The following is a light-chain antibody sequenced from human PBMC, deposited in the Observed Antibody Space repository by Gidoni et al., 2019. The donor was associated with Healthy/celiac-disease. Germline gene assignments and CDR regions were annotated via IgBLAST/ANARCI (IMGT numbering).Light chain of an antibody. CDR3: QSYDSSLSGFWV. Sequence: QSVLTQPPSVSGAPGQRVTISCTGSGSNIGAGYDVHWYQHLPGTVPKRLIFGNSNRPSGVPDRFSGSKSGTSASRAITGRQAEDEADYYCQSYDSSLSGFWVFGGGTKLTVL. CDR2: GNS. V-gene: IGLV1-40*01. CDR1: GSNIGAGYD. J-gene: IGLJ3*02.